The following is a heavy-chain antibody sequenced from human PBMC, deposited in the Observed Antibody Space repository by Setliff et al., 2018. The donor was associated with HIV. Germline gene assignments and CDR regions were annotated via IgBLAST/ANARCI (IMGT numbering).Heavy chain of an antibody. J-gene: IGHJ4*02. V-gene: IGHV1-18*01. D-gene: IGHD6-19*01. CDR2: INTHNGNT. CDR1: GGTFINSA. Sequence: ASVKVSCKASGGTFINSAFNWVRQAPGQGLEWMGSINTHNGNTHYAQRFQGRVTMTRDTSTTTAYMELRSLRSDDTAVYYCARAAVAGPWRKLDYWGQGTLVTVSS. CDR3: ARAAVAGPWRKLDY.